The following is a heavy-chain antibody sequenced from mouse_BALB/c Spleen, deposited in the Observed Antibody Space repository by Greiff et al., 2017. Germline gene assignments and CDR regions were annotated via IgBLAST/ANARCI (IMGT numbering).Heavy chain of an antibody. D-gene: IGHD2-1*01. Sequence: LQQPGSELVRPGASVKLSCKASGYTFTSYWMHWVKQRPGQGLEWIGNIYPGSGSTNYDEKFKSKATLTVDTSSSTAYMQLSSLTSEDSAVYYCTRWDGNYESAYWGQGTLVTVSA. CDR3: TRWDGNYESAY. CDR1: GYTFTSYW. J-gene: IGHJ3*01. V-gene: IGHV1S22*01. CDR2: IYPGSGST.